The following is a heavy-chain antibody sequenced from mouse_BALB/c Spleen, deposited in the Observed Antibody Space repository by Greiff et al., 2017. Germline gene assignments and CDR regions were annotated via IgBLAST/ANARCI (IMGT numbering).Heavy chain of an antibody. D-gene: IGHD2-1*01. J-gene: IGHJ3*01. CDR1: GYTFTSYT. CDR3: AREILYGNYPWFAY. V-gene: IGHV1-4*02. Sequence: VHLVESAAELARPGASVKMSCKASGYTFTSYTMHWVKQRPGQGLEWIGYINPSSGYTEYNQKFKDKTTLTADKSSSTAYMQLSSLTSEDSAVYYCAREILYGNYPWFAYWGQGTLVTVSA. CDR2: INPSSGYT.